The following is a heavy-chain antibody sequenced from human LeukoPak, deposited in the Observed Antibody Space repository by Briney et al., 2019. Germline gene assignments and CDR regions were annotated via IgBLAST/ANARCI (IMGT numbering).Heavy chain of an antibody. V-gene: IGHV3-30*18. J-gene: IGHJ4*02. CDR2: ISHDATNK. D-gene: IGHD1-1*01. CDR3: AKVYIRTWYILDY. Sequence: GGSLRLSCAASGFTLSNYGMHWVRQAPGKGLKWVAVISHDATNKHHADSVKGRFTISRDDSKNTLYLQMNSLRVEDTAIYYCAKVYIRTWYILDYWGRGTLVTVSS. CDR1: GFTLSNYG.